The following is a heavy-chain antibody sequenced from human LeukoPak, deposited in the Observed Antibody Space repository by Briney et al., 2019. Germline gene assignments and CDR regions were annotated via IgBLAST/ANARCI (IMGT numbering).Heavy chain of an antibody. Sequence: GGSLRLSCAVSGITLSNYGVSWVRQAPGKGLEWVAGISDSGGRTNYADSVKGRFTISRDNPKNTLYLQMNSLRAEDTAVYFCAKRGVVIRVILVGFHKEAYYFDSWGQGALVTVSS. J-gene: IGHJ4*02. D-gene: IGHD3-22*01. CDR1: GITLSNYG. CDR2: ISDSGGRT. CDR3: AKRGVVIRVILVGFHKEAYYFDS. V-gene: IGHV3-23*01.